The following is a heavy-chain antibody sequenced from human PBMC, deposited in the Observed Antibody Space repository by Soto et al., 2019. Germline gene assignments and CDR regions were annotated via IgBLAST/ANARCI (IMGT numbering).Heavy chain of an antibody. CDR1: GYTFIEYF. V-gene: IGHV1-2*02. D-gene: IGHD2-15*01. J-gene: IGHJ4*02. CDR2: INPSSDAT. CDR3: VRGLRWRDLDY. Sequence: GASVKVSFRTSGYTFIEYFIRWVRQAPGQGLEWMGCINPSSDATDYSQKFRGRVTMARDTSIVTASMELSILRPDDNAVYNCVRGLRWRDLDYWGQGTPVTVSA.